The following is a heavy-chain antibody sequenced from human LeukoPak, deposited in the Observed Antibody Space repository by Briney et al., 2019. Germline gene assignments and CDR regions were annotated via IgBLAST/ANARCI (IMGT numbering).Heavy chain of an antibody. V-gene: IGHV4-59*01. CDR2: IYYSGST. CDR3: ARSLCSSTSCYDNWFDL. D-gene: IGHD2-2*01. CDR1: GGSISSYY. Sequence: SETLSLTCTVSGGSISSYYWSWIRQPPGKGLEWIGYIYYSGSTNYNPSLKSRVTISVDTSKNQFSLKLSSVTAADTAVYYCARSLCSSTSCYDNWFDLWGQGTLVTVSS. J-gene: IGHJ5*02.